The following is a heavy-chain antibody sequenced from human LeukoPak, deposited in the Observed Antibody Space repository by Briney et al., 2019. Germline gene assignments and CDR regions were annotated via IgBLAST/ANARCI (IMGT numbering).Heavy chain of an antibody. CDR1: GFTFSSYA. V-gene: IGHV3-23*01. CDR3: AKVGSRMVTDDY. D-gene: IGHD2-21*02. Sequence: GGSLRLSCAASGFTFSSYAMSWVRQAPGKGLEWVSAISGSGGSTYYADSVKGRFTICRDNSKNTLYLQMNSLRAEDTAVYYGAKVGSRMVTDDYWGQGTLVTVSS. CDR2: ISGSGGST. J-gene: IGHJ4*02.